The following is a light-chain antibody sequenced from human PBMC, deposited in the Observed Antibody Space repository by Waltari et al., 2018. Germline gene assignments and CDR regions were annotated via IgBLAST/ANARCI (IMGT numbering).Light chain of an antibody. CDR1: SGHSSYA. Sequence: QLVLTQSPSASASLGASVKLTCTLSSGHSSYAIAWHQQQPGKGPRYLMKLNSDGSHSKGDGIPDRFSGSSSGAERYLTISSLQSEDEADYYCQTWGTAYVVFGGGTKLTVL. CDR3: QTWGTAYVV. CDR2: LNSDGSH. J-gene: IGLJ2*01. V-gene: IGLV4-69*01.